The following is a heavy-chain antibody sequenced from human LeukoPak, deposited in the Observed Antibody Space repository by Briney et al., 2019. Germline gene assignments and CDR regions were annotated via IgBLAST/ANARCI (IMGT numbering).Heavy chain of an antibody. CDR3: AKGRSSSWPDLDY. J-gene: IGHJ4*02. Sequence: GGSLRLSCAASGFTFSSYGMHWVRQAPGKGLEWVAFIRYDGSNKYYADSVKGRFTISRDNSKNTLYLQMNSLRAEDTAVYYCAKGRSSSWPDLDYWGQGTLVTVSS. V-gene: IGHV3-30*02. CDR2: IRYDGSNK. D-gene: IGHD6-13*01. CDR1: GFTFSSYG.